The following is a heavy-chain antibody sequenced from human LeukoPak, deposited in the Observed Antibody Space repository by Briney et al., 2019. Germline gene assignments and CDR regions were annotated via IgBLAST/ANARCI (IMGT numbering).Heavy chain of an antibody. D-gene: IGHD1-26*01. CDR2: TSSDGSSK. CDR1: GFTFSSYV. V-gene: IGHV3-30-3*01. J-gene: IGHJ6*02. Sequence: PGGSLRLSCAASGFTFSSYVMSWVRQAPGKGLEWVAVTSSDGSSKYYADSVKGRFTLSRDNSKNTLSLQMNSLRGEDTAVYYCATEGRGLYYYGMDVWGQGTTVTVSS. CDR3: ATEGRGLYYYGMDV.